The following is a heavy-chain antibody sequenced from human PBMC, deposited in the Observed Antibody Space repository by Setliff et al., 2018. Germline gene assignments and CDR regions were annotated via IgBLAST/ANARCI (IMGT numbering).Heavy chain of an antibody. CDR1: GGSFSGYY. CDR2: INHSGST. CDR3: AGGIVAGTGAPGY. D-gene: IGHD6-19*01. V-gene: IGHV4-34*01. J-gene: IGHJ4*02. Sequence: PSETLSLTCAVYGGSFSGYYWSWIRQPPGKGLEWIGEINHSGSTNYNPSLKSRVTISVDTSKKQFSLKLSSLTAADAAVYYCAGGIVAGTGAPGYWGQGTLVTVSS.